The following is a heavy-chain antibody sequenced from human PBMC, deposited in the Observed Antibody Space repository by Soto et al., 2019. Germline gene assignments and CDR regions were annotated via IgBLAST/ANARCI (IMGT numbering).Heavy chain of an antibody. D-gene: IGHD6-19*01. J-gene: IGHJ3*02. CDR3: AREGQVAGYDAFDI. V-gene: IGHV3-33*01. Sequence: QVQLVESGGGVVQPGRSLRLSCAASGFTFSSYGMHWVRQAPGKGLEWVAVIWYDGSNKYYADSVKGRFTISRDTSKNTLYLQMNSLRAEDTAVYYCAREGQVAGYDAFDIWGQGTMVTVSS. CDR1: GFTFSSYG. CDR2: IWYDGSNK.